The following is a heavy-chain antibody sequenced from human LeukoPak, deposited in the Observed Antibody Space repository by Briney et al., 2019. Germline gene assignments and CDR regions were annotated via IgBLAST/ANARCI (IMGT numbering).Heavy chain of an antibody. V-gene: IGHV3-23*01. D-gene: IGHD5-18*01. Sequence: GGSLRLSCAASGFTFSSYAMSWVRQAPGEGLEWVSTISGSSGSTYYADSVKGRFTISRDNSRSTLYLQMNSLRAEDTAVYYCAKNPGYSSAFYYFDYWGQGTLVTVSS. CDR2: ISGSSGST. CDR3: AKNPGYSSAFYYFDY. J-gene: IGHJ4*02. CDR1: GFTFSSYA.